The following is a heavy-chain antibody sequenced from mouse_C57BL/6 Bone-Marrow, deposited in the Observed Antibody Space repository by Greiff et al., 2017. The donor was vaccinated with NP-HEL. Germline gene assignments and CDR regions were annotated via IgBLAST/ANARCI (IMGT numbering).Heavy chain of an antibody. CDR1: GYTFTSYW. D-gene: IGHD5-1*01. J-gene: IGHJ4*01. CDR2: IDPSDSYT. CDR3: ARVPD. V-gene: IGHV1-50*01. Sequence: QVQLQQPGAELVKPGASVKLSCKASGYTFTSYWMQWAKQRPGQGLEWIGEIDPSDSYTNYNQKFKGKATLTVDTSSRTAYMQLSSLTSEDSAVYYCARVPDWGQGTSVTVSS.